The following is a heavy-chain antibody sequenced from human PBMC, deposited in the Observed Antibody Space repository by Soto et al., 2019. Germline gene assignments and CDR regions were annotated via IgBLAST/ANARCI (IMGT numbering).Heavy chain of an antibody. V-gene: IGHV3-33*01. CDR2: IWYDGSNK. J-gene: IGHJ4*02. D-gene: IGHD3-9*01. CDR3: ARPRLRYFDWADFDY. Sequence: QVQLVESGGGVVQPGRSLRLSCAASGFTFSSYGMHWVRQAPGKGLEWVAVIWYDGSNKYYADSVKGRFTISRDNSRNTLKLQMNSLRAEDTAVYYCARPRLRYFDWADFDYWGQGTLVTVSS. CDR1: GFTFSSYG.